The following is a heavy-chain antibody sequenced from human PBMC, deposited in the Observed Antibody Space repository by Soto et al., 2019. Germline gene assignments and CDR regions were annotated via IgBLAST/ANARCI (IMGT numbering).Heavy chain of an antibody. CDR1: GFTFSDYY. D-gene: IGHD3-3*01. CDR3: ASKNTIFGVVNHR. V-gene: IGHV3-11*01. CDR2: ISSSGSTI. Sequence: QVQLAESGGGLVKPGGSLRLSCAASGFTFSDYYMSWIRQAPGKGLEWVSYISSSGSTIYYADSVKGRFTIARYNAKNSRYLQMNSLRAEDTAVYYCASKNTIFGVVNHRWGQGTLVTVSS. J-gene: IGHJ4*02.